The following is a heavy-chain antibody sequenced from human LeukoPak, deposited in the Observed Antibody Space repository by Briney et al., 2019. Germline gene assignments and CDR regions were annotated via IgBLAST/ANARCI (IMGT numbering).Heavy chain of an antibody. D-gene: IGHD1-7*01. CDR2: IYYSGST. CDR1: GGSISSYY. J-gene: IGHJ4*02. Sequence: SETLSLTCTVSGGSISSYYWSWIRQPPGKGLEWIGYIYYSGSTNYNPSLKSRVIISVDTSKNQFSLKLSSVTAADTAVYYCARAYNWNYNDYFDYWGQGTLVTVSS. V-gene: IGHV4-59*01. CDR3: ARAYNWNYNDYFDY.